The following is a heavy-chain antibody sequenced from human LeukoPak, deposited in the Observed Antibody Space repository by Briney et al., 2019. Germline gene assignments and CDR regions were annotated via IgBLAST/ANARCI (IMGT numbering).Heavy chain of an antibody. V-gene: IGHV4-39*01. J-gene: IGHJ4*02. Sequence: SETLSLTCTVSGGSINSSTYYWGWIRQPPGKGLEWIGSFFYSGSTYYNPSLKNRVTISVDTSKNQFSLKLTSVTAADTAVYYCARLNLPFDYWGQGTLVTVSS. CDR1: GGSINSSTYY. CDR2: FFYSGST. CDR3: ARLNLPFDY.